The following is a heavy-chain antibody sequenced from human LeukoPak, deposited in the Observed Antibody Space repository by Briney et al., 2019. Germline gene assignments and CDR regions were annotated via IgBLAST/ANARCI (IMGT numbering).Heavy chain of an antibody. V-gene: IGHV1-3*01. CDR1: GYTFTSYA. CDR3: ARSASGYSYGYPLDY. CDR2: INAGNGNT. J-gene: IGHJ4*02. D-gene: IGHD5-18*01. Sequence: ASVKVSCKASGYTFTSYAMHWVRQAPGQRLEWMGWINAGNGNTKYSQKFQGRVIITRDTSASTAYMELSSLRSEDTAVYYCARSASGYSYGYPLDYWGQGTLVTVSS.